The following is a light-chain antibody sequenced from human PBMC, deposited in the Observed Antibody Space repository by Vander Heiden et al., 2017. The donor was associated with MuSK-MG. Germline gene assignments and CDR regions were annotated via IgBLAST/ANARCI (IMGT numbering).Light chain of an antibody. J-gene: IGLJ3*02. CDR2: YDD. CDR3: AAWDDSLNVWV. V-gene: IGLV1-36*01. CDR1: SSNIGNNA. Sequence: QSVLTQPPSVSDAHRQWVTISCPGSSSNIGNNAVNWYQQLPGKAPKLLIYYDDLLPSGVSDRFSGSKSGTSASLAISGLQSEDEADYYCAAWDDSLNVWVFGGGTKLTVL.